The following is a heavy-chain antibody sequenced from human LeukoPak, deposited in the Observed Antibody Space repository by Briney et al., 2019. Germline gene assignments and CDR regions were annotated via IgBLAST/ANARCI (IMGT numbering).Heavy chain of an antibody. Sequence: SVKVSCKASGGTFISYAISWVRQAPGQGLEWMGGIIPIFGTANYAQKFQGRVTITADKSTSTAYMELSSLRSEDTAVYYCATQGAAIAAGHDAFDIWGQGTMVTVSS. J-gene: IGHJ3*02. CDR2: IIPIFGTA. V-gene: IGHV1-69*06. D-gene: IGHD2-21*01. CDR1: GGTFISYA. CDR3: ATQGAAIAAGHDAFDI.